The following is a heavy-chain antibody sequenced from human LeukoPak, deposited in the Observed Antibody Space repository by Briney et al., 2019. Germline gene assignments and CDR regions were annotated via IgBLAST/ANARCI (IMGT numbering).Heavy chain of an antibody. CDR2: INPNSGGT. CDR3: ARASLWDLRNYDSSAPRFDY. CDR1: GYTFTSYG. Sequence: GASVKVSCKASGYTFTSYGISWVRQAPGQGLEWMGWINPNSGGTNYAQKFQGRVTMTRDTSISTAYMELSRLRSDDTAVYYCARASLWDLRNYDSSAPRFDYWGQGTLVTVSS. D-gene: IGHD3-22*01. V-gene: IGHV1-2*02. J-gene: IGHJ4*02.